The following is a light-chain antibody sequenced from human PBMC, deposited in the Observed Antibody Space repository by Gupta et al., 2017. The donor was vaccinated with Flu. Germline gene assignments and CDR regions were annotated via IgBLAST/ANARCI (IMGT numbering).Light chain of an antibody. J-gene: IGLJ1*01. CDR1: SLRRYY. V-gene: IGLV3-19*01. CDR2: GKD. Sequence: SSELTQDPVGAVALGQTIRNTCQGDSLRRYYASWYQQKPGQAPALVVYGKDNRPSGIPDWFSGFSSGDTASLTTTGARAEDEADYFCVSRYTCDNHSVFGTGTKVTVL. CDR3: VSRYTCDNHSV.